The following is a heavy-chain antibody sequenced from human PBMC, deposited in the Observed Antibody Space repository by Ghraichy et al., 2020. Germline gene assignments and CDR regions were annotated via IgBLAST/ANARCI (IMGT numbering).Heavy chain of an antibody. Sequence: SVKVSCKASGGTFSSYAISWVRQAPGQGLEWMGGIIPIFGTANYAQKFQGRVTITADESTSTAYMELSSLRSEDTAVYYCARDQATTAYYYYGMYVWGQGTTVTVSS. V-gene: IGHV1-69*13. J-gene: IGHJ6*02. D-gene: IGHD4-11*01. CDR2: IIPIFGTA. CDR1: GGTFSSYA. CDR3: ARDQATTAYYYYGMYV.